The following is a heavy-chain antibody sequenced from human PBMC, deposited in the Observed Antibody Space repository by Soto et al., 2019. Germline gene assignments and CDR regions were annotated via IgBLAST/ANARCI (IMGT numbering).Heavy chain of an antibody. V-gene: IGHV6-1*01. Sequence: QTLSLTCAISGDSVSSNTASWNWIRQSPSRGLEWLGRTYFRSKWYNDYAVSVKSRIIINPDTSNNQFSLQLNSVTPEDTAVYFCAKGDNLGPKTGYAFDPWGQGIMVTV. D-gene: IGHD5-12*01. J-gene: IGHJ5*02. CDR3: AKGDNLGPKTGYAFDP. CDR2: TYFRSKWYN. CDR1: GDSVSSNTAS.